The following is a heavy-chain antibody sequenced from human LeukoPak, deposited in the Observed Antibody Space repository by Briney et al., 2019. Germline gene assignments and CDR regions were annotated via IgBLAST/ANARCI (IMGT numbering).Heavy chain of an antibody. CDR3: VRGGDGDRRDFDF. V-gene: IGHV1-2*02. CDR1: AYNFTDYY. Sequence: GAPVKVSCKASAYNFTDYYMHWVRQAPGQGLEWMGWINPNSGDPNYAQNFQGRVTMTRDTSGSTVYMDLNRLRSDDTALYYCVRGGDGDRRDFDFWGQGTLVTVSS. D-gene: IGHD5-24*01. CDR2: INPNSGDP. J-gene: IGHJ4*02.